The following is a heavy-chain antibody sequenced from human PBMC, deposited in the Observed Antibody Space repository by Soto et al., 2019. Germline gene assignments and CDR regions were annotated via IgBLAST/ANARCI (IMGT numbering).Heavy chain of an antibody. CDR1: GGSISSYY. Sequence: PSETLSLTCTFSGGSISSYYWSLIRQPPGKGLEWIGYIYYSGSTNYNPSLKSRVTISVDTSKNQFSLKLSSVTAADTAVYYCARLHSVDGPDYWGQGTLVTVSS. J-gene: IGHJ4*02. D-gene: IGHD2-21*01. V-gene: IGHV4-59*08. CDR2: IYYSGST. CDR3: ARLHSVDGPDY.